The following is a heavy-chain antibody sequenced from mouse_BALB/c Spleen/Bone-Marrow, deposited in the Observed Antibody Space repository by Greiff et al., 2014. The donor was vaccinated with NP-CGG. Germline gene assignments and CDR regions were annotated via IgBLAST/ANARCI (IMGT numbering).Heavy chain of an antibody. D-gene: IGHD1-1*01. CDR3: ARWGYGSSYVGYFDV. CDR1: GYTFSRYW. Sequence: VQLQQSGAELMKPGASVKISCKATGYTFSRYWIEWVKQRPGHGLEWIGEILPGSGSTNYNEKFKGKATFTADTSSNTAYMQLSSLTSEESAVYYCARWGYGSSYVGYFDVWGAGTTVTVSS. J-gene: IGHJ1*01. CDR2: ILPGSGST. V-gene: IGHV1-9*01.